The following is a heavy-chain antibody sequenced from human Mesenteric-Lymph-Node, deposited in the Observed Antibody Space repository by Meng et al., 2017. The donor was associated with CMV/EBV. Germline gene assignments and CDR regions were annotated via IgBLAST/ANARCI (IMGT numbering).Heavy chain of an antibody. CDR2: INHSGST. V-gene: IGHV4-34*01. Sequence: SETLSLTCAVYGGSFSGYYWSWIRQPPGKGLEWIGEINHSGSTNYNPSLKSRVTISVDTSKNQFSLKLSSVTAADTAVYYCVGVVIMVNYYYGMDVWGQGTTVTVSS. J-gene: IGHJ6*02. D-gene: IGHD3-3*01. CDR3: VGVVIMVNYYYGMDV. CDR1: GGSFSGYY.